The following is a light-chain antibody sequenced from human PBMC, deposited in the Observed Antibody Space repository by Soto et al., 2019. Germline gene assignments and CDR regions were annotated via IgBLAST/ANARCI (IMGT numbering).Light chain of an antibody. V-gene: IGLV1-40*01. CDR2: GNI. CDR1: SSNIGARYD. CDR3: QSYDTSLSSVV. Sequence: QSVLTQPPSVSGAPGQRVTISCTGSSSNIGARYDVHWYQQLPGSAPKLLIYGNIYRPSGVPDRFSASESATSASLVITGLQAEDEADYYCQSYDTSLSSVVFGGGTKVTVL. J-gene: IGLJ2*01.